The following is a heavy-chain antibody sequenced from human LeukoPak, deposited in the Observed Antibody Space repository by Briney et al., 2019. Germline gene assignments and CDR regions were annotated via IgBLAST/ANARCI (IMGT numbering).Heavy chain of an antibody. CDR1: GFTFSSYV. Sequence: PGGSLRLSCAASGFTFSSYVMSWVRQAPGKGLEWVSAISRSGGTTYYADSVKGRSTISRDNSKNTLYLQMSSLRAEDTAIYYCAKPYYYDSTGYEYYYYGMDVWGQGTTVTVTS. D-gene: IGHD3-22*01. CDR2: ISRSGGTT. V-gene: IGHV3-23*01. J-gene: IGHJ6*02. CDR3: AKPYYYDSTGYEYYYYGMDV.